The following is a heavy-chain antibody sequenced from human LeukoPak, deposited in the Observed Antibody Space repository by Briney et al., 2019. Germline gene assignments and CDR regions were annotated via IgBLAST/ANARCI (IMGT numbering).Heavy chain of an antibody. D-gene: IGHD2-2*01. Sequence: GGSLRLSCAASGFTVSSNYMSWVRHTPGKGLEWVSVIYSGGNTYYADSVKGRFTISRDNSKNTLCLQMNSLRGEDTAVYYCSCSNTNYWGQGTLVIVSS. CDR2: IYSGGNT. CDR1: GFTVSSNY. CDR3: SCSNTNY. V-gene: IGHV3-53*01. J-gene: IGHJ4*02.